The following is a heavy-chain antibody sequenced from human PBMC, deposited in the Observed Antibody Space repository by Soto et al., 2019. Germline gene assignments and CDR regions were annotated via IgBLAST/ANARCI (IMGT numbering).Heavy chain of an antibody. J-gene: IGHJ4*02. CDR2: ISAYNGNT. CDR1: GYTFTSYG. D-gene: IGHD3-10*01. V-gene: IGHV1-18*01. CDR3: ARVYRITMVRGELSEY. Sequence: QVQLVQSGAEVKKPGASVKVSCKASGYTFTSYGISWVRQAPGQGLEWMGWISAYNGNTNYAQKLQGRATMTTDTSTSTAYMELRSLRSDATAVYYCARVYRITMVRGELSEYWGQGTLVTVSS.